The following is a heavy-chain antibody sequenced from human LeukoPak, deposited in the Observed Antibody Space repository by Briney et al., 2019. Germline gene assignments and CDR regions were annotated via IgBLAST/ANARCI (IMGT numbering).Heavy chain of an antibody. J-gene: IGHJ4*02. Sequence: PGGSLRLSCAASGFTFSSYAMHWVRQAPGKGLEYVSVISSNGGSTYYANSVKGRFTISRDNSKNTLYLQMGSLRAEDMAVYYCARGGLLWFGELSGYWGQGTQVTVSS. CDR1: GFTFSSYA. CDR2: ISSNGGST. V-gene: IGHV3-64*01. D-gene: IGHD3-10*01. CDR3: ARGGLLWFGELSGY.